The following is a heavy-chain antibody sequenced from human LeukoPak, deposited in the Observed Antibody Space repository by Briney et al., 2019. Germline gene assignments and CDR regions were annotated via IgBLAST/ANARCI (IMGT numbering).Heavy chain of an antibody. D-gene: IGHD2-21*02. CDR3: TRAEFCAPNCYYYFYY. V-gene: IGHV1-2*02. Sequence: ASVKVSCKASGYTFTNYVLHWLRQAPGQGLEWMGWINPNSGGTNYAQNFQGRVTMTRDTSIGTAYMELSRLTSDDTAVYYCTRAEFCAPNCYYYFYYWGQGILVTVSS. CDR1: GYTFTNYV. J-gene: IGHJ4*02. CDR2: INPNSGGT.